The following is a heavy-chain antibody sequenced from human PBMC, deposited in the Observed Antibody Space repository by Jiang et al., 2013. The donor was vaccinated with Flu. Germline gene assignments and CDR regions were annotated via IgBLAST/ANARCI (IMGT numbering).Heavy chain of an antibody. J-gene: IGHJ4*02. D-gene: IGHD2-15*01. V-gene: IGHV1-69*01. CDR2: IIPIFGTA. Sequence: KKPGSSVKVSCKASGGTFSSYAISWVRQAPGQGLEWMGGIIPIFGTANYAQKFQGRVTITADESTSTAYMELSSLRSEDTAVYYCARGGVGRYCSGGSCYLPYYWGQGTLVTVSS. CDR3: ARGGVGRYCSGGSCYLPYY. CDR1: GGTFSSYA.